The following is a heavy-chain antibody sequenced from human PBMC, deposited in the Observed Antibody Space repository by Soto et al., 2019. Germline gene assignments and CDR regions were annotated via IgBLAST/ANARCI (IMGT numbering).Heavy chain of an antibody. D-gene: IGHD5-12*01. CDR1: GFTFSSYS. Sequence: GGSLRLSCAASGFTFSSYSMNWVRQAPGKGLEWVSYISSSSSTIYYADSVKGRFTISRDNAKNSLYLQMNSLRAEDTAVYYCAGDAGGYSGPEPAFDIWGQGTMVTVSS. CDR3: AGDAGGYSGPEPAFDI. CDR2: ISSSSSTI. J-gene: IGHJ3*02. V-gene: IGHV3-48*01.